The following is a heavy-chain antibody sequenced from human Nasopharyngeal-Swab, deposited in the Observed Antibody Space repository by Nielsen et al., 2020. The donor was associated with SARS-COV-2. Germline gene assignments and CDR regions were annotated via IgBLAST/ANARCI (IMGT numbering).Heavy chain of an antibody. J-gene: IGHJ6*02. D-gene: IGHD3-10*01. Sequence: SCAISGDSASRKNAAWNWIRQSPSRGLEWLGRTYYRSQWYSDYAVSVKSRITINPDTAKNQFSLQLNSVTPEDTAVYYCARDRGALNVWGQGTTVTVSS. V-gene: IGHV6-1*01. CDR1: GDSASRKNAA. CDR2: TYYRSQWYS. CDR3: ARDRGALNV.